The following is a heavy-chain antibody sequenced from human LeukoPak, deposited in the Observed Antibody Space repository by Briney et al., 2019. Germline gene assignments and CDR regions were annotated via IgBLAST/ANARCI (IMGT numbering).Heavy chain of an antibody. CDR2: IYYSGST. D-gene: IGHD5-18*01. J-gene: IGHJ5*02. Sequence: SETLSLTCTVTGVSISNSGHYWGWIRQPPGKGLEWIGSIYYSGSTYYNPSLKSRVTISVDTSKNQFSLKLSSVTAADTAVYYCARGDTAMVDDWFDPWGQGTLVTVSS. CDR1: GVSISNSGHY. V-gene: IGHV4-39*07. CDR3: ARGDTAMVDDWFDP.